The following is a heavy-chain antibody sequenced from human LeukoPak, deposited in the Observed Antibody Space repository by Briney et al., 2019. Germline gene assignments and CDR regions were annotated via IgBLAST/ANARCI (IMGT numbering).Heavy chain of an antibody. J-gene: IGHJ4*02. CDR3: ARDGSGNSRIWVY. CDR2: ISSSSSYT. D-gene: IGHD5-12*01. CDR1: GFTFSDYY. Sequence: GGSLRLSCAASGFTFSDYYMSWIRQAPGKGLEWVSYISSSSSYTNYADSVKGRFTISRDNAKNSLYLQMNSLRAEDTAVYYCARDGSGNSRIWVYWGQGTLVTVSS. V-gene: IGHV3-11*05.